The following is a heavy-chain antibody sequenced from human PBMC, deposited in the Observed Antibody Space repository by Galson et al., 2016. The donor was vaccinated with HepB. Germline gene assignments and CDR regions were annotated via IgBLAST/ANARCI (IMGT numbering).Heavy chain of an antibody. J-gene: IGHJ4*02. Sequence: SLRLSCAASGFTVSSNYMSWVRQAPGKGLEWVSVIYSGGNTYYADSVKGRFTISRYKSKNTLYLQMNNLRAEETAVYYCARAVAPRGRGAVGYWGQGTLVTVSS. V-gene: IGHV3-53*01. CDR2: IYSGGNT. CDR3: ARAVAPRGRGAVGY. CDR1: GFTVSSNY. D-gene: IGHD5-24*01.